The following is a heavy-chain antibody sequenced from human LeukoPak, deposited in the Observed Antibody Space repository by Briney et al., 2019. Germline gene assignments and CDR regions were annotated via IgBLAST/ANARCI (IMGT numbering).Heavy chain of an antibody. CDR1: GFTFSSYA. V-gene: IGHV3-23*01. J-gene: IGHJ4*02. D-gene: IGHD2-15*01. CDR2: ICGSGGTT. Sequence: GGSLRLSCAVSGFTFSSYAMIWVRQAPGKGLEWVSVICGSGGTTYYADSVKGRFTISRDNSENTLYLQMNSLRAEDTAVYYCAKAPGGRCYSSFDYSGQGTLVTVSS. CDR3: AKAPGGRCYSSFDY.